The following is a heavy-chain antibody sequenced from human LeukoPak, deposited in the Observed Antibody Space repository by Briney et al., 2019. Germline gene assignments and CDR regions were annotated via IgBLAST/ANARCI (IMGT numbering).Heavy chain of an antibody. V-gene: IGHV4-4*02. J-gene: IGHJ4*02. CDR2: IYHSGST. CDR1: GGSISSSNW. CDR3: ARGMEDCSGGSCYSDY. Sequence: PSETLSLTCAVSGGSISSSNWWSWVRQPPGKGLEWIGEIYHSGSTNYNPSLKSRVTISVDKSKNQFSLKLSSVTAADTAVYYCARGMEDCSGGSCYSDYWGQGTRVTVSS. D-gene: IGHD2-15*01.